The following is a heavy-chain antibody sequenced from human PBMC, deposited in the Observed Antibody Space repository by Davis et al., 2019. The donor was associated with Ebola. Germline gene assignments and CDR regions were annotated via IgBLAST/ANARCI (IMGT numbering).Heavy chain of an antibody. CDR1: GFSMQDSGMG. CDR3: AHVPSDLNFWSGSRWFDP. J-gene: IGHJ5*02. V-gene: IGHV2-5*02. D-gene: IGHD3-3*01. CDR2: IYWDDDK. Sequence: SGPTLVKPTQTLTLTCAYSGFSMQDSGMGVAWIRQPPGKALEWLALIYWDDDKRYSPSLKSRLTIAKDTSKNQVLLTVTDVDPVDTGTYYCAHVPSDLNFWSGSRWFDPWGQGALVTVSS.